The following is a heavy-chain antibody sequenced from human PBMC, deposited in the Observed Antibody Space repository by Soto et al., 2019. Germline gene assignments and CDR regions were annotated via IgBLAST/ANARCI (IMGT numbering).Heavy chain of an antibody. Sequence: QVQLVQSGVEVKKPGASVKVSCKASGYTFTSYGISWVRQAPGQGLEWMGWISPYNGNTNYAQKLQGRVTMTTDTSPSTADMELRSLRSDDTAVDYCARAWSSIAAAGTEGDYWGQGTLVTVSS. V-gene: IGHV1-18*01. CDR3: ARAWSSIAAAGTEGDY. J-gene: IGHJ4*02. CDR2: ISPYNGNT. D-gene: IGHD6-13*01. CDR1: GYTFTSYG.